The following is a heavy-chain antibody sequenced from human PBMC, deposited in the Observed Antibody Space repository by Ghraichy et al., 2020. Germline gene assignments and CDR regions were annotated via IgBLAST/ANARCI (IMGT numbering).Heavy chain of an antibody. CDR3: ARRSIMVRGVINRRGHFDY. V-gene: IGHV4-39*01. CDR1: GGSISSSSYY. D-gene: IGHD3-10*01. J-gene: IGHJ4*02. Sequence: SETLSLTCTVSGGSISSSSYYWGWIRQPPGKGLEWIGSIYYSGSTYYKPSLKSRVTISVDTSKNQFSLKLSSVTAADTAVYYCARRSIMVRGVINRRGHFDYWGQGTLVTVSS. CDR2: IYYSGST.